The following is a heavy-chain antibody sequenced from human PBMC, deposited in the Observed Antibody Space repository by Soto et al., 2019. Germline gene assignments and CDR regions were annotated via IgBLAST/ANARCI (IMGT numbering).Heavy chain of an antibody. V-gene: IGHV4-39*02. CDR1: GGSISSSSYY. CDR3: ATQEVGGSYVYTFDP. D-gene: IGHD1-26*01. Sequence: SETLSLTCTVSGGSISSSSYYWGWVRQPPGKGLEWIGSIYYSGSTYYNPSLKSRVTISVDTSKNHFSLKLSSVTAADTAVYYCATQEVGGSYVYTFDPWGQGTLVT. CDR2: IYYSGST. J-gene: IGHJ5*02.